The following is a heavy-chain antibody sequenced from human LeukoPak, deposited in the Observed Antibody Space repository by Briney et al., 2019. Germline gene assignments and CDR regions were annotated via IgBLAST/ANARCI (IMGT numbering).Heavy chain of an antibody. V-gene: IGHV3-30*02. CDR1: GFTFSSYG. Sequence: GGSLRLSCAASGFTFSSYGMHWVRQAPGKGLEWVAFIRYDGSNKYYADSVKGRFTISRDNSKNTLYLQMNSLRAEDTAVYYCAKDTLLEWLLNYYYYMDVWGKGTTVTVSS. CDR2: IRYDGSNK. CDR3: AKDTLLEWLLNYYYYMDV. J-gene: IGHJ6*03. D-gene: IGHD3-3*01.